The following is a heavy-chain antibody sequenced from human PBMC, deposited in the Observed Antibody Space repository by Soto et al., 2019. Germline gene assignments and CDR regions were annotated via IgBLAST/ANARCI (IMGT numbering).Heavy chain of an antibody. V-gene: IGHV4-61*01. CDR2: IYYSGST. D-gene: IGHD6-19*01. CDR3: ARGIEGWYQGRYYDGMDV. CDR1: GGSVSSGSYY. Sequence: QVQLQESGPGLVKPSETLSLTCTVSGGSVSSGSYYWSWIRQPPGKGLEWIGYIYYSGSTNYNPSLNRRLPLPVDPSKNQFPLKRSSVTAADTAVYYCARGIEGWYQGRYYDGMDVWGQGTTVTVSS. J-gene: IGHJ6*02.